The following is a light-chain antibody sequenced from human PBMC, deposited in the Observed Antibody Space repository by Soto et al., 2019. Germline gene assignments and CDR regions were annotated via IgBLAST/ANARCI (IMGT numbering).Light chain of an antibody. J-gene: IGKJ5*01. CDR2: EVS. V-gene: IGKV2D-29*02. CDR1: QSLLHITGETL. CDR3: MQSTQLPPT. Sequence: DVVMTQTPLSLSVAPGQPASISCKSSQSLLHITGETLLFWYVQKPGHSLHLLTYEVSTRVSGVPDRFSGSGSGTDLTLEISRVETDDVGIYYCMQSTQLPPTVGQGTRLEN.